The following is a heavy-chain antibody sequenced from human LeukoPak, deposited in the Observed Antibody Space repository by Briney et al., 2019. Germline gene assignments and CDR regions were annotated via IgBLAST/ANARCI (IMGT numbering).Heavy chain of an antibody. D-gene: IGHD6-13*01. V-gene: IGHV4-38-2*02. CDR2: IYHSGST. J-gene: IGHJ4*02. CDR3: AREPAALDC. CDR1: GYSISSGYY. Sequence: SETLSLTCTVSGYSISSGYYWGWIRQPPGKGLEWIGSIYHSGSTYYNPSLKSRVTISVDTSKNQFSLKLSSVTAADTAVYHCAREPAALDCWGQGTLVTVSS.